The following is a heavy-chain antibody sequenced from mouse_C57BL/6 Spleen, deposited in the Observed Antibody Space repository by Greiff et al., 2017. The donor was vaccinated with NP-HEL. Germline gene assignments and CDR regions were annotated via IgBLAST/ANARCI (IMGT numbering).Heavy chain of an antibody. V-gene: IGHV1-80*01. CDR2: IYPGDGDT. D-gene: IGHD3-2*02. J-gene: IGHJ1*03. Sequence: QVQLKESGAELVKPGASVKISCKASGYAFSSYWMNWVKQRPGKGLEWIGQIYPGDGDTNYNGKFKGKATLTADKSSSTAYMQLSSLTSEDSAVYFCARSHSSGYGYFDVWGTGTTVTVSS. CDR3: ARSHSSGYGYFDV. CDR1: GYAFSSYW.